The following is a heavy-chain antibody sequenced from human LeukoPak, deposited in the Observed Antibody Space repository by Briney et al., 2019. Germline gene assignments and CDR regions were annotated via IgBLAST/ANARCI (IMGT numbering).Heavy chain of an antibody. J-gene: IGHJ4*02. V-gene: IGHV3-23*01. D-gene: IGHD1-26*01. Sequence: GGSLRLSCAASGFLISNDVMTWVRQAPGKGLEWVSAIGADGHSTDYANSVKGRFTISRDNSNNTLYLQMNSLSAEDTALYYCARRVGGTPDYWGRGTLVTVSS. CDR1: GFLISNDV. CDR3: ARRVGGTPDY. CDR2: IGADGHST.